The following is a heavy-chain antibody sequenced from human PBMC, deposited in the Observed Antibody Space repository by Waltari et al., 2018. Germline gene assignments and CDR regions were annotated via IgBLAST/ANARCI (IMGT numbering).Heavy chain of an antibody. CDR1: GGSISSGGSS. V-gene: IGHV4-30-2*01. CDR3: ARGRVPLDAFDI. D-gene: IGHD3-10*01. CDR2: IYHSGST. J-gene: IGHJ3*02. Sequence: QLQLQETGSGLVKPSQTLSLTCAVSGGSISSGGSSWTWIRQPPGKGLEWIGYIYHSGSTYYNPSLKSRVTISVDRSKNQFSLKLSSVTAADTAVYYCARGRVPLDAFDIWGQGTMVTVSS.